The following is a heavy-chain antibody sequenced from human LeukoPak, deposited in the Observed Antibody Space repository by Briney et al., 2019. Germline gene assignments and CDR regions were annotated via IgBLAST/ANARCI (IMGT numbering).Heavy chain of an antibody. V-gene: IGHV1-18*01. D-gene: IGHD3-22*01. Sequence: ASVKVSCKASGYTFTSYGISWVRQAPGQGLEWMGWIGAYNGNTNYAQKLQGRVTMTTDTSTSTAYMELRSLRSDDTAVYYCASGGYYYDSSGYYFDYWGQGTLVTVSS. J-gene: IGHJ4*02. CDR3: ASGGYYYDSSGYYFDY. CDR1: GYTFTSYG. CDR2: IGAYNGNT.